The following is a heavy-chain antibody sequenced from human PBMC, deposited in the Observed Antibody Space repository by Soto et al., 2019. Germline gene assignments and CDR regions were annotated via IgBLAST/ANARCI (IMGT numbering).Heavy chain of an antibody. D-gene: IGHD6-6*01. J-gene: IGHJ5*02. CDR1: GGSISSYY. CDR2: IYYSGST. CDR3: ARTYSSSHNWFDP. V-gene: IGHV4-59*01. Sequence: SETLSLTCTVSGGSISSYYWSWIRQPPGKGLEWIGYIYYSGSTNYNPSLKSRVTISVDTSKNQFSLKLSSVTAADTAVYYCARTYSSSHNWFDPWGQGTLVTSPQ.